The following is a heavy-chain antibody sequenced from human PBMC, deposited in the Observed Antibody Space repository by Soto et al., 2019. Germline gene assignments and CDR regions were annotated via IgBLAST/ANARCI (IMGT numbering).Heavy chain of an antibody. CDR3: ARDVEDGDCTRDY. CDR2: IKQDEGEK. D-gene: IGHD2-21*02. J-gene: IGHJ4*02. CDR1: GFTFSSYW. V-gene: IGHV3-7*05. Sequence: EVQLVESGGGLVQPGGSLRLSCAASGFTFSSYWMSWVRQAPGKGLEGVANIKQDEGEKYYVASVKGRFTLSRDSAKNSLYLQMNSLRAEDTAVYYCARDVEDGDCTRDYWGQGTLVTVSS.